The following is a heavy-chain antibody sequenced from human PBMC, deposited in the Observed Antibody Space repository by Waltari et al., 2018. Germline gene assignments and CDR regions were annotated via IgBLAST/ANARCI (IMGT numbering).Heavy chain of an antibody. Sequence: EVQLLESGGGLVQPGGSLRLSCAASGFTFSSYAMSWVRQAPGKGLEWVSAISGSGGRTDYADSVKGRLTISRDNSKNTLYLQMNSLRAEDTAVYYCAKDLVLMVYAQDDYWGQGTLVTVSS. J-gene: IGHJ4*02. CDR2: ISGSGGRT. CDR3: AKDLVLMVYAQDDY. V-gene: IGHV3-23*01. D-gene: IGHD2-8*01. CDR1: GFTFSSYA.